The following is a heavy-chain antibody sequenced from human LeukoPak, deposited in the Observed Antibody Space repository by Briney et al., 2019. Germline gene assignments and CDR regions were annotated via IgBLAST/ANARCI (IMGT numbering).Heavy chain of an antibody. CDR3: AHNYGSGSYFPWFDP. CDR2: IYWNDDK. CDR1: GFSLSTSGVG. Sequence: SGPTLVKPTQTLTLTCTFSGFSLSTSGVGVGWIRQPPGKALEWLALIYWNDDKRYSPSLKSRLTITKDTSKNQVVLTMTNMDPVDTATYYCAHNYGSGSYFPWFDPWGQGTLVTVSS. D-gene: IGHD3-10*01. J-gene: IGHJ5*02. V-gene: IGHV2-5*01.